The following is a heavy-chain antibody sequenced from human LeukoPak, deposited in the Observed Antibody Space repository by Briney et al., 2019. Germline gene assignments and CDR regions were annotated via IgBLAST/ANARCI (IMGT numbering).Heavy chain of an antibody. CDR3: AREGSLSQNFDY. CDR1: GGTFSSYA. CDR2: IIPIFGTA. J-gene: IGHJ4*02. Sequence: GASVKVSCKASGGTFSSYAISWVRQAPGQGREWMGRIIPIFGTANYAQKFQGRVTITTDESTSTAYMELSSLRSEDTAVYYCAREGSLSQNFDYWGQGTLVTVSS. D-gene: IGHD1-26*01. V-gene: IGHV1-69*05.